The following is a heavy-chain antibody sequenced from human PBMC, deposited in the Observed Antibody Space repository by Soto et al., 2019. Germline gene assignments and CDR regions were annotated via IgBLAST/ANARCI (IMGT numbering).Heavy chain of an antibody. CDR1: GFTFSNFE. Sequence: VQLVESGGNLVQPGGSLRLSCAASGFTFSNFEMHWVRQAPGKGLEWVSHINTAGSTKYYAESVKGRFTISRDNARNSLFLQMNSLRAEDTAVYYCARAECSSPDCLTAYYSYGLDVWGQGSTVTVSS. CDR2: INTAGSTK. CDR3: ARAECSSPDCLTAYYSYGLDV. J-gene: IGHJ6*02. D-gene: IGHD3-9*01. V-gene: IGHV3-48*03.